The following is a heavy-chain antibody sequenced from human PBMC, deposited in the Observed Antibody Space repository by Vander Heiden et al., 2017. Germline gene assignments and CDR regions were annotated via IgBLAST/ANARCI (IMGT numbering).Heavy chain of an antibody. CDR3: ARARYSSGWNWFDP. V-gene: IGHV1-8*01. J-gene: IGHJ5*02. CDR1: GYTFTSYD. CDR2: MNPNSGNT. D-gene: IGHD6-19*01. Sequence: QVQLVQSWAEVTKPGSSAKVSCKASGYTFTSYDIHRVRQATGQGLEWMVWMNPNSGNTGYAQKFQDRVAMTRNTSISTAYMELSSLRSEDTAVYYCARARYSSGWNWFDPWGQGTLVTVSS.